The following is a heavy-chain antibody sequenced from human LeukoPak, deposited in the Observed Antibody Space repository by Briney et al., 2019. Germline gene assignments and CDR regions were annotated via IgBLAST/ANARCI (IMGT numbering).Heavy chain of an antibody. CDR1: GYSFTSYW. V-gene: IGHV5-51*01. D-gene: IGHD3-10*01. CDR2: IYPGDSDT. J-gene: IGHJ4*02. CDR3: ARRGESDYYYGSGSYYSDY. Sequence: KCGESLKISCKGSGYSFTSYWIGWVRQMPGKGLEWMGIIYPGDSDTRYSPSLQGQVTISADKSISTAYLQWSSLKASDTAMYYCARRGESDYYYGSGSYYSDYWGQGTLVTVSS.